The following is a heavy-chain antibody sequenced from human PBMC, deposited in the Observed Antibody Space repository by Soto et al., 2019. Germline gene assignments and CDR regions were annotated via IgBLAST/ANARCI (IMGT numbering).Heavy chain of an antibody. V-gene: IGHV1-69*01. CDR3: ARDRYYGSGSYYVVGLFDY. CDR1: GGTFSSYA. D-gene: IGHD3-10*01. CDR2: IIPIFGTA. J-gene: IGHJ4*02. Sequence: QVQLVQSGAEVKKPGSSVKVSCKASGGTFSSYAISWVRQAPGQGLEWMGGIIPIFGTANYAQKFQGRVTITADESRSTAYMELSSLRSEDTAVYYCARDRYYGSGSYYVVGLFDYWGQGTLVTVSS.